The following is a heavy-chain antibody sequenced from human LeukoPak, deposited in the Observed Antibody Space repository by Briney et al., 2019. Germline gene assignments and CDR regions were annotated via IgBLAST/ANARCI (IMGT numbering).Heavy chain of an antibody. Sequence: GGSLRLSCAASGFTFSSYAMHWVRQAPGKGLEWVSAITGSGGRTYYADSVKGRFTISRDNSKNTLYLQMNSLRAEDTAIYYCAKEYTGTFSPFPSYFDNWGQGTLVTVSS. CDR3: AKEYTGTFSPFPSYFDN. CDR2: ITGSGGRT. J-gene: IGHJ4*02. V-gene: IGHV3-23*01. D-gene: IGHD1-26*01. CDR1: GFTFSSYA.